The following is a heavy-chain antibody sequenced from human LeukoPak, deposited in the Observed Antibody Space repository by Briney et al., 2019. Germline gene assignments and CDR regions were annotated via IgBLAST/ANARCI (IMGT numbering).Heavy chain of an antibody. CDR2: INHSGST. Sequence: SETLSLTCAVYGGSFSGYYWSWIRQPPGKGLEWIGEINHSGSTNYNPSLKSRVTISVDTSKNQFSLKLSSVTAADTAVYYCARVCLTPPKGYFDYWGQGTLVTVSS. V-gene: IGHV4-34*01. CDR1: GGSFSGYY. J-gene: IGHJ4*02. CDR3: ARVCLTPPKGYFDY. D-gene: IGHD5/OR15-5a*01.